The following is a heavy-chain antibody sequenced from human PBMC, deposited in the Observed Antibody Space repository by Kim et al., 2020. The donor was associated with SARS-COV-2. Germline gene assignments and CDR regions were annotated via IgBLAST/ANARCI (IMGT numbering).Heavy chain of an antibody. Sequence: GGSLRLSCAASGFTFDDYAMHWVRQAPGKGLEWVSGISWNSGSIGYADSVKGRFTISRDNAKNSLYLQMNSLRAEDTALYYCAKEHYYYGMDVWGQGTTV. CDR3: AKEHYYYGMDV. CDR2: ISWNSGSI. CDR1: GFTFDDYA. J-gene: IGHJ6*02. V-gene: IGHV3-9*01.